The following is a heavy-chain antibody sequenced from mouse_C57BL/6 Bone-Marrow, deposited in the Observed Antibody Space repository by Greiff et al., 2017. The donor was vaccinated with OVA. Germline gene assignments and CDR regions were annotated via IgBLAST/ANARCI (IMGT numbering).Heavy chain of an antibody. J-gene: IGHJ4*01. D-gene: IGHD2-4*01. CDR3: TRSPYDYDGYYAMDY. V-gene: IGHV1-15*01. CDR2: IDPETGGT. CDR1: GYTFIDYE. Sequence: QVQLQQSGAELVRPGASVTLSCKASGYTFIDYEMHWVKQTPVHGLEWIGAIDPETGGTAYNQKFKGKAILTADKSSSTAYMELRSLTSEDSAVYYCTRSPYDYDGYYAMDYWGQGTSVTVSS.